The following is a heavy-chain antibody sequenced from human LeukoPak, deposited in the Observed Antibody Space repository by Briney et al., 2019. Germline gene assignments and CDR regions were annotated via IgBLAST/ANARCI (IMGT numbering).Heavy chain of an antibody. D-gene: IGHD1-1*01. CDR3: ARAYNWNDVRYYMDV. CDR1: GGSISSYY. Sequence: TSETLSLTCTVSGGSISSYYWSWIRQPPGKGLEWIGYIYYSGSTNYNPSLKSRVTISVDTSKNQFSLKLSSVTAADTAVYYCARAYNWNDVRYYMDVWGKGTTVTVSS. CDR2: IYYSGST. J-gene: IGHJ6*03. V-gene: IGHV4-59*01.